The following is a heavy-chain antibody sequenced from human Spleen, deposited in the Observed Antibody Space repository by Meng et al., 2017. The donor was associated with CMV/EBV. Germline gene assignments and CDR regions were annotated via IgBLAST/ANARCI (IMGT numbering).Heavy chain of an antibody. V-gene: IGHV1-2*02. Sequence: ASVKVSCKASGYTFTGYYMHWVRQAPGQGLEWMGWINPNSGGTNYAQKFQGRVTMTRDTSISTAYMELSRLRSDDTAVYYCARIARIAARPPDYWGQGRLVTVSS. D-gene: IGHD6-6*01. CDR2: INPNSGGT. CDR3: ARIARIAARPPDY. CDR1: GYTFTGYY. J-gene: IGHJ4*02.